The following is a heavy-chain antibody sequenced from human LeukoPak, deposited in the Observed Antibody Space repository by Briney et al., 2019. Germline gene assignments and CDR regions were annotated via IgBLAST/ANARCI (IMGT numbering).Heavy chain of an antibody. CDR1: GYTFTSYY. Sequence: ASVKVSCKASGYTFTSYYMHWVRQAPGQGLEWMGIIKPSGGTTTYAQKFQGRVTMTRDTSTTTVYMELSSLRSEDTAVYYCTRGLGGYDSRGNWFDPWGQGTLVTVSS. CDR2: IKPSGGTT. CDR3: TRGLGGYDSRGNWFDP. J-gene: IGHJ5*02. V-gene: IGHV1-46*01. D-gene: IGHD3-22*01.